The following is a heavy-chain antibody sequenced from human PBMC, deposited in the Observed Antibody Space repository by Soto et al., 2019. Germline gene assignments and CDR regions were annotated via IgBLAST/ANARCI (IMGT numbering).Heavy chain of an antibody. Sequence: PGGSLRLSCAASGFTFDDYAMHWVRQAPGKGLEWVSGISWNSGSIGYADSVKGRFTISRDNAKNSLYLQMNSLRAEDTALYYCAKARGALVEAFDIWGQGTMVTVSS. CDR2: ISWNSGSI. J-gene: IGHJ3*02. D-gene: IGHD2-15*01. CDR3: AKARGALVEAFDI. CDR1: GFTFDDYA. V-gene: IGHV3-9*01.